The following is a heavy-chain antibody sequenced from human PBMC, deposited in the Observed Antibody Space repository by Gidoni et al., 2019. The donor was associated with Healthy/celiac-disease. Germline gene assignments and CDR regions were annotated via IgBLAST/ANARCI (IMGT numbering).Heavy chain of an antibody. D-gene: IGHD6-19*01. CDR2: ISYDGSNK. J-gene: IGHJ4*02. V-gene: IGHV3-30*18. Sequence: QVQLVESGGGVVQPGRSLRLSCAAAGFTFSSYGMHWSRQAPGKGLEWVAVISYDGSNKYYEDSVKGRFTISRDNSKNTLYLQMNSLRAEDTAVYYCAKKPTRGGSSGWSDYWGQGTLVTVSS. CDR1: GFTFSSYG. CDR3: AKKPTRGGSSGWSDY.